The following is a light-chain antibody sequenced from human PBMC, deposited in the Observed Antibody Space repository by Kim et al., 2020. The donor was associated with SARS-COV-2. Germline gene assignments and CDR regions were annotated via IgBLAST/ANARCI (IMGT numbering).Light chain of an antibody. CDR1: SLRPYY. J-gene: IGLJ2*01. CDR2: ANN. CDR3: NSRDSTGNFVI. V-gene: IGLV3-19*01. Sequence: SSELTQDPAVSVALGQTVRITCQRDSLRPYYTTWYQQKPGQAPVLVIYANNRRPSGVPDRFSGSSSGNTASLTITGAQAEDEADYYCNSRDSTGNFVIFGGGTKLTVL.